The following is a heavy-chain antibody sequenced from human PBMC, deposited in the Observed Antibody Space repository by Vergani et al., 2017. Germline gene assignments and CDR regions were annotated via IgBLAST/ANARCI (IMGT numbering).Heavy chain of an antibody. J-gene: IGHJ4*02. V-gene: IGHV4-4*02. CDR3: ATIGYRRWGYYFDY. D-gene: IGHD2-2*02. CDR1: GASISSNNC. Sequence: QVQLQESGPGLVKPSQTLSLTCTVSGASISSNNCWTWVRQPPGKGLEWIGEICHTEDTKYSPSLKSRVTVSVDESRNLFSLRLNSVTAADTAVYYCATIGYRRWGYYFDYWGQGILVTVSS. CDR2: ICHTEDT.